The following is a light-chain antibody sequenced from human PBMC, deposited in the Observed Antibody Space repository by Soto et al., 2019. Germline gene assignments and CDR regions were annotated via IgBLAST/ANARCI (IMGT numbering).Light chain of an antibody. V-gene: IGKV3-15*01. CDR2: GAS. CDR3: QQYNNWPPVT. Sequence: EIVMTQSPATLSVSPGERATLSCRASQSVSSNLAWHQQKPGQAPRLLIYGASIRATGVPARFSGSGSGTEFTLTISSLQSEDFAVYYCQQYNNWPPVTFGQGTKLELK. J-gene: IGKJ2*01. CDR1: QSVSSN.